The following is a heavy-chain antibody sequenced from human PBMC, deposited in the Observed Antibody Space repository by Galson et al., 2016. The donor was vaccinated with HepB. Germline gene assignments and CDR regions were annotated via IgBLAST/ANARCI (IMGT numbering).Heavy chain of an antibody. V-gene: IGHV3-48*01. J-gene: IGHJ4*02. D-gene: IGHD4/OR15-4a*01. CDR1: GFTFSHYS. CDR3: ARDDYSGGRGSPDY. CDR2: ISGSSGTI. Sequence: SLRLSCAASGFTFSHYSMNWVRQAPGKGLEWVSYISGSSGTIHYTDSVKGRFTISRDNARNSLYLQMNSLRAEDTAVYYCARDDYSGGRGSPDYWGQGTLVTVSS.